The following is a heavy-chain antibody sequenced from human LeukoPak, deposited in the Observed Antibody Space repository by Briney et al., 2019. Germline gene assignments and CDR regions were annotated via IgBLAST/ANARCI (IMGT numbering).Heavy chain of an antibody. CDR1: GGASSSYG. V-gene: IGHV4-59*01. CDR3: ARGNWNDGFDY. CDR2: IYYSGST. Sequence: PSETLSLTCTVTGGASSSYGWSWIRQPPGKGLEWMGYIYYSGSTNYNPSLKSRVTISVDTSKNQFSLNLRAVSAADTAVYYCARGNWNDGFDYWGQGTLVTVSS. J-gene: IGHJ4*02. D-gene: IGHD1-1*01.